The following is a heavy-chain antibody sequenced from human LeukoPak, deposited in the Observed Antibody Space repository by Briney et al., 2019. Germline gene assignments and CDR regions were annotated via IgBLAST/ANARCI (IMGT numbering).Heavy chain of an antibody. J-gene: IGHJ3*02. CDR3: ARANPNYYGSGSYYKEAFDI. Sequence: SETLSLTCTVSGGSISSYYWSWIRQPPGKGLEWIGYIYYSGSTNYNPSLRSRVTISVDTSKNQFSLKLSSVTAADTAVYYCARANPNYYGSGSYYKEAFDIWGQGTMVTVPS. CDR2: IYYSGST. D-gene: IGHD3-10*01. CDR1: GGSISSYY. V-gene: IGHV4-59*01.